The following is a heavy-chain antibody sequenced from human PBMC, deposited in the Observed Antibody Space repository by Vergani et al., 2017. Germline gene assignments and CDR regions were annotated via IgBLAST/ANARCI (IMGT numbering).Heavy chain of an antibody. Sequence: EVQLVESGGGLVQPGGSLKLSCAASGFTFSGSAMHWVRQASGKGLEWVGRIRSKANSYATAYAASVKGRFTISRDHSKNTAYLQMNSLKTEDTAVYYCTRRNPHYDADGMDVWGQGTTVTVSS. V-gene: IGHV3-73*01. CDR1: GFTFSGSA. J-gene: IGHJ6*02. CDR2: IRSKANSYAT. D-gene: IGHD3-3*01. CDR3: TRRNPHYDADGMDV.